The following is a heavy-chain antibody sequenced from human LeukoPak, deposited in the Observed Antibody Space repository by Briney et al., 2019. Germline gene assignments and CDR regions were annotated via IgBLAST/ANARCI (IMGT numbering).Heavy chain of an antibody. D-gene: IGHD1-26*01. CDR3: ARADDGSYEYYFDY. V-gene: IGHV3-7*01. CDR1: GFTFSSYW. CDR2: INQDGSEK. J-gene: IGHJ4*02. Sequence: GGSLRLSCAASGFTFSSYWMSWVRQAPGKGLEWVANINQDGSEKYNVDSVKGRFTISRDNAKTSLYLQMNSRRAEDTAVYYCARADDGSYEYYFDYGGQGTLVTVSS.